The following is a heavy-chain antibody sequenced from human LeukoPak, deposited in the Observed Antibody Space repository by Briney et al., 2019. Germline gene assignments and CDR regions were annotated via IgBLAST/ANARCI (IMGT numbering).Heavy chain of an antibody. CDR2: ISSSSSTI. CDR1: GFTFSSYS. CDR3: AKARLRLDAFDI. J-gene: IGHJ3*02. D-gene: IGHD5-12*01. Sequence: GGSLRLSCAASGFTFSSYSMNWVRQAPGKGLEWASYISSSSSTIYYADSVKGRFTISRDNAKNSLYLQMNSLRAEDTAVYYCAKARLRLDAFDIWGQGTMVTVSS. V-gene: IGHV3-48*04.